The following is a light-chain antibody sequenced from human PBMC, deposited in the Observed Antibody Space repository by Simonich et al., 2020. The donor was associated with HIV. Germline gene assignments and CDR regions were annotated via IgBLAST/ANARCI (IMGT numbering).Light chain of an antibody. V-gene: IGKV2-30*02. CDR1: QSLVHSDGNTY. CDR3: MQGTLWWT. Sequence: DIVMTQTPLSRSVTPGQPASISCKSSQSLVHSDGNTYLNWYHQRPGQSPRRLIYKVSNRDSGVPDRFSGSGSDTDFTLKISRVEAEDVGIYYCMQGTLWWTFGQGTKVEIK. J-gene: IGKJ1*01. CDR2: KVS.